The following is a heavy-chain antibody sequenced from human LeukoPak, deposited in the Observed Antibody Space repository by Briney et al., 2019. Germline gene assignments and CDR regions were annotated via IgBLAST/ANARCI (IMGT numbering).Heavy chain of an antibody. CDR3: ASRDCRSTSCPTADAFDI. CDR1: GYTFTGYY. V-gene: IGHV1-2*02. Sequence: ASVKVSCKASGYTFTGYYMHWVRQAPGQGLEWMGWINPNSGGTNYAQKFQGRVTMTRDTSISTAYMELSRLRSDDTAVYYCASRDCRSTSCPTADAFDIWGQGTMVTVSS. J-gene: IGHJ3*02. D-gene: IGHD2-2*01. CDR2: INPNSGGT.